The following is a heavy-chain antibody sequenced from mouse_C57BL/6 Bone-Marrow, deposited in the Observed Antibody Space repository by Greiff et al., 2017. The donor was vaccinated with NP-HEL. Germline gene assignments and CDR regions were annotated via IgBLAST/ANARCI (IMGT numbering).Heavy chain of an antibody. CDR2: ISSGGDYI. CDR1: GFTFSSYA. CDR3: TRGPLYYYGSSYGCAY. Sequence: EVQRVESGEGLVKPGGSLKLSCAASGFTFSSYAMSWVRQTPEKRLEWVAYISSGGDYIYYADTVKGRFTISRDNARNTLYLQMSSLKSEDTAMYYCTRGPLYYYGSSYGCAYWGQGTLVTVAA. D-gene: IGHD1-1*01. V-gene: IGHV5-9-1*02. J-gene: IGHJ3*01.